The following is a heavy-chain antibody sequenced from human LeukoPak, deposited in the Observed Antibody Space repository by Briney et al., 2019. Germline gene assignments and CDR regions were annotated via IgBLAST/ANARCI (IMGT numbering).Heavy chain of an antibody. CDR2: IYYSGST. J-gene: IGHJ3*02. D-gene: IGHD3-9*01. Sequence: SETLSLTCTVSGGSISSYYWSWIRQPPGKGLEWIGYIYYSGSTNYNPSLKSRVTISVDTSTNQFSLKLSSVTAADPAVYYCAKFRGHYEILACYSSFDAFDIWGQGTMVTVSS. CDR1: GGSISSYY. V-gene: IGHV4-59*01. CDR3: AKFRGHYEILACYSSFDAFDI.